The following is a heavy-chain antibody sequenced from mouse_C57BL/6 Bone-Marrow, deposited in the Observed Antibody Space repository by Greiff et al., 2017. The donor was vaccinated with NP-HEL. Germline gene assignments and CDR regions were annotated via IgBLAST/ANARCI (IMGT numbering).Heavy chain of an antibody. CDR3: ARTLANCDPSWFAY. J-gene: IGHJ3*01. CDR1: GYTFTSYW. D-gene: IGHD4-1*01. Sequence: QVQLQQPGAELVRPGTSVKLSCKASGYTFTSYWMHWVKQRPGQGLEWIGVIDPSDSYTNYNQKFKGKATLTVDTSSSTAYMQLSSLTSEDSAVYYCARTLANCDPSWFAYWGQGTLVTVSA. V-gene: IGHV1-59*01. CDR2: IDPSDSYT.